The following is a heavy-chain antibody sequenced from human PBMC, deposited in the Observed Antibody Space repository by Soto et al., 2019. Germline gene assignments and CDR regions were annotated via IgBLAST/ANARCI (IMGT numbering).Heavy chain of an antibody. J-gene: IGHJ4*02. D-gene: IGHD3-3*01. CDR3: ERERSITIFGVDTDRNYYFDY. V-gene: IGHV4-31*03. CDR2: IYYSGST. Sequence: QVQLQESGPGLVKPSQTLSLTCTVSGGSISSGGYYWSWIRQHPGKGLEWIGYIYYSGSTYYNPSLMSRVTISVDTSKNQFSLKLSCVTAADTAVYYCERERSITIFGVDTDRNYYFDYWCQGTLVTVST. CDR1: GGSISSGGYY.